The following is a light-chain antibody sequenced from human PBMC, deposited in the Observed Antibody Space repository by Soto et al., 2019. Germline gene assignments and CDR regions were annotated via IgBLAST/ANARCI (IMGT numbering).Light chain of an antibody. CDR2: GAS. CDR3: QQYNDWFSIT. Sequence: EIVLTHSPCTLSLSPGPRSNLSCRASQTVSSKYLAWCQQRPGQAPRLLIYGASTRATGIPARFSGSGSGTEFTLTISSLKSEDFGVYYCQQYNDWFSITFGQGTRLEIK. V-gene: IGKV3-15*01. CDR1: QTVSSKY. J-gene: IGKJ5*01.